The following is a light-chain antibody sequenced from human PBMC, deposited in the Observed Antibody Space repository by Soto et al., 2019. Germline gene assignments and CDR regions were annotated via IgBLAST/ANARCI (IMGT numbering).Light chain of an antibody. Sequence: DIQMTQSPSTLSASVGDKVTITCRASQSISSWLAWYQQKPGKAPKLLIFDASSLESGVPPRFSGSGSGTEFTLTISSLQPADFAIYYCQQYNSNSRTFGQGTKV. CDR2: DAS. V-gene: IGKV1-5*01. J-gene: IGKJ1*01. CDR3: QQYNSNSRT. CDR1: QSISSW.